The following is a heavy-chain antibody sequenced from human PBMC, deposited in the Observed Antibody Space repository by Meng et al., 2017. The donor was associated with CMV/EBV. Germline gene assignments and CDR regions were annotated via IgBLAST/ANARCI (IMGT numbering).Heavy chain of an antibody. J-gene: IGHJ6*02. Sequence: GGSLRLSCAASGLIVSRNYMSWVRQAPGKGLEWVAIIYTSCETFYADSVKGRFTISRDNSNNTVSLRTNTLRTEDTAIYYCARAGAVLTDIWSPGSMDVWGQGTTVTVSS. CDR2: IYTSCET. CDR3: ARAGAVLTDIWSPGSMDV. D-gene: IGHD3-3*01. CDR1: GLIVSRNY. V-gene: IGHV3-53*01.